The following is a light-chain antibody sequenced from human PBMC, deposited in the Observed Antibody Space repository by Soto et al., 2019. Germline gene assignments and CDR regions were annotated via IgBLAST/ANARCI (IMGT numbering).Light chain of an antibody. J-gene: IGKJ2*01. CDR2: GVS. CDR1: QSVSSAH. Sequence: VLKQSPGTLPLYQGERATLSCSVMQSVSSAHLAWYEQKAGQAPRLLIYGVSSRASGVPDRFSGRESGTDFTLTITTLEAEDSAVYFCQQYASSPYTSGQGTKVDI. V-gene: IGKV3-20*01. CDR3: QQYASSPYT.